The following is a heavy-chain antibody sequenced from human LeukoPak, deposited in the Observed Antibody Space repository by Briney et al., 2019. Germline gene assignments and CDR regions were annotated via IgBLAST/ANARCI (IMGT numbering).Heavy chain of an antibody. CDR3: ARDGPSNSYGSYSYYYYGMDV. CDR2: ISYDGSNK. J-gene: IGHJ6*02. Sequence: SGGSLRLSCAASGFTFSSYAMHWVRQAPGKGLEWVAVISYDGSNKYYADSVKGRFTISRDNSKNTLYLQMNSLRAEDTAVYYCARDGPSNSYGSYSYYYYGMDVWGQGTTVTVSS. CDR1: GFTFSSYA. D-gene: IGHD5-18*01. V-gene: IGHV3-30-3*01.